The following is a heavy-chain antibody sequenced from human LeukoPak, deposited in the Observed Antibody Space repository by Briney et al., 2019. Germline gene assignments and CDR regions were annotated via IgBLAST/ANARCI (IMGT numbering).Heavy chain of an antibody. D-gene: IGHD2-15*01. CDR2: IYPGDSEDSDT. J-gene: IGHJ4*02. CDR3: ARFTATSPPRYAFDY. Sequence: GESLKISCKVSGYNFNTCWIAWVRPVPGIGLEWMGIIYPGDSEDSDTRYSPSFQGQVTFSADKSSSSVYLQWSGLKASDTAMYYCARFTATSPPRYAFDYWGQGTLVTV. V-gene: IGHV5-51*01. CDR1: GYNFNTCW.